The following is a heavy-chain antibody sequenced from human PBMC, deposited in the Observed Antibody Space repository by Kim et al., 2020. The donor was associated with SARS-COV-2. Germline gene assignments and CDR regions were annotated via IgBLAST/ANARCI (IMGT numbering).Heavy chain of an antibody. D-gene: IGHD3-3*01. V-gene: IGHV4-59*01. J-gene: IGHJ4*02. Sequence: HTSRVTISVDTSKNQFSLTLSSVTAADTAVYYCARVRDFWSGYYPGPFDYWGQGTLVTVSS. CDR3: ARVRDFWSGYYPGPFDY.